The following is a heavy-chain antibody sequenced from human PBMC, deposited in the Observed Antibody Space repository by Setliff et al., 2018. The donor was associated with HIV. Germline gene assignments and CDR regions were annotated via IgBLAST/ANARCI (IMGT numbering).Heavy chain of an antibody. CDR1: GYPISSGYY. Sequence: SETLSLTCTVSGYPISSGYYWGWIRQPPGKGLEWIGSIYHSGTTYYNPSLKSRVTISVDTSKNQFSLKLNSVTAADTAVYYCAAASSWDPLLDYWGQGTLVTVSS. D-gene: IGHD6-13*01. J-gene: IGHJ4*02. CDR2: IYHSGTT. CDR3: AAASSWDPLLDY. V-gene: IGHV4-38-2*02.